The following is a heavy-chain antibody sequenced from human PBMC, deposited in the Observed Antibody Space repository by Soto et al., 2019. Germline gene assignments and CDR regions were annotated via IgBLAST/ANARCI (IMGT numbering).Heavy chain of an antibody. D-gene: IGHD2-2*02. CDR3: ARDSPGGYCSSTSCYTWFDP. CDR1: GGTFSSYA. Sequence: VKVTCKXSGGTFSSYAISWVRQGTGQELAWMGGIIPIFGTANYAQKFQGRVTITADESTSTAYMELSSLRSEDTAVYYCARDSPGGYCSSTSCYTWFDPWGQGTLVTVSS. J-gene: IGHJ5*02. V-gene: IGHV1-69*01. CDR2: IIPIFGTA.